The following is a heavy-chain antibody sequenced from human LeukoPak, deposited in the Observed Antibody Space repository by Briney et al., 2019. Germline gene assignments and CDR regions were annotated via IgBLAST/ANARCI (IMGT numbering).Heavy chain of an antibody. J-gene: IGHJ4*02. CDR2: ITSKGDGGTT. D-gene: IGHD5-24*01. V-gene: IGHV3-15*01. CDR1: XFTLSDAY. CDR3: LAQYYFDY. Sequence: GGSXRLSXXXXXFTLSDAYMTWVRQTPGKGLEWVGRITSKGDGGTTHYAAPVKGRFIISRDDSKGTLYLQLNSLRTDDTAVYYCLAQYYFDYWGRGTLVTVSS.